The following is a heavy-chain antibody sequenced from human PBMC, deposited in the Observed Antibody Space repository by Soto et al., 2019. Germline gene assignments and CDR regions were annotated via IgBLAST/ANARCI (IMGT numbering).Heavy chain of an antibody. CDR3: ARDNPYTNSCGNWFDP. D-gene: IGHD6-13*01. CDR1: GGTFSNYA. CDR2: IIPVFGTV. Sequence: QVRLVQSGAEVKKPGPSVKVSCKASGGTFSNYAITWLRLAPGQGLEWLGGIIPVFGTVNYAQKFKGRVTITADESTSTAYMELNRLRAEDTAVYYCARDNPYTNSCGNWFDPWGQGTLVIVSA. J-gene: IGHJ5*02. V-gene: IGHV1-69*01.